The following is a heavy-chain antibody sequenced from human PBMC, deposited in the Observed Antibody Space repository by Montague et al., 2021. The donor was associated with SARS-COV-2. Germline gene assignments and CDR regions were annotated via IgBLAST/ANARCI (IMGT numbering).Heavy chain of an antibody. D-gene: IGHD3-22*01. V-gene: IGHV4-39*02. CDR2: IYYTGNT. CDR3: ARLKRYFDSSGSPSAFDF. Sequence: SQSLSLTRTVSGGSITNNIDYWTWIRQPPGKVLEWIGSIYYTGNTYYNPSLKSRVTISVVTSKNHFTLKLSSVTAAETAVYYCARLKRYFDSSGSPSAFDFWGQGKKVTVSS. J-gene: IGHJ3*01. CDR1: GGSITNNIDY.